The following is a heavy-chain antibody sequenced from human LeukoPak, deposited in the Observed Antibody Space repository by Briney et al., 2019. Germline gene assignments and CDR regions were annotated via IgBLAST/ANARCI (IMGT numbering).Heavy chain of an antibody. CDR3: AICAGCSNSDYYYYGMDV. CDR1: GFTFSSYG. Sequence: GRSLRLSCAASGFTFSSYGMHWVRQAPGKGLQGVAVIWYDGSNKYYADSVKGRFTISRDNSKNTLYLQMNSLRAEDTAVYYCAICAGCSNSDYYYYGMDVWGQGTTVTVSS. J-gene: IGHJ6*02. V-gene: IGHV3-33*01. CDR2: IWYDGSNK. D-gene: IGHD2/OR15-2a*01.